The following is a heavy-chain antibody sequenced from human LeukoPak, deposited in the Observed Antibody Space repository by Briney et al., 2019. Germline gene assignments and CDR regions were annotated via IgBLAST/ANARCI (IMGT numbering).Heavy chain of an antibody. J-gene: IGHJ6*02. CDR1: GLTFSSSA. D-gene: IGHD2-2*01. CDR3: ARDCSSSCSPYYGMDV. CDR2: ISNNGGYT. V-gene: IGHV3-23*01. Sequence: GGSLRPSCAASGLTFSSSAMSWVRQAPGKGLEWVSAISNNGGYTYYADSVQGRFTISRDNSKSTLCLQMNSLRAEDTAVYYCARDCSSSCSPYYGMDVWGQGTTVTVSS.